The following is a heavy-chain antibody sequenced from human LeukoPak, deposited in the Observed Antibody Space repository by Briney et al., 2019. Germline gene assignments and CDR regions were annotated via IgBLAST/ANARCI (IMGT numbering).Heavy chain of an antibody. CDR3: ARRGAVTGAFDS. CDR1: EVSFSNYW. CDR2: IKSDGSST. J-gene: IGHJ4*02. Sequence: GGSLRLSCAASEVSFSNYWMHWVRQAPGKGLVWVSRIKSDGSSTTYADSVKGRFTISRGNAKNTLYLQMSSLRVEDTAVYYCARRGAVTGAFDSWGQGTLVAVSS. D-gene: IGHD6-19*01. V-gene: IGHV3-74*01.